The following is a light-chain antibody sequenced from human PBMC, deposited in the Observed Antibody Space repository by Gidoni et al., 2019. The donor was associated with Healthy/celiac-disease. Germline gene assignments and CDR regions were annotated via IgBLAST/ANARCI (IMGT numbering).Light chain of an antibody. CDR2: AAS. V-gene: IGKV1-39*01. CDR1: QSISSE. J-gene: IGKJ1*01. Sequence: DIQMTQSPSSLSASVGDRVTITCRASQSISSELNWYQQKPGKAPKLLIYAASSLQSGVPSRVSGSGSGTDFTLTISSLQPEDFATYYCQQSYSTRWTFGQGTKVEIK. CDR3: QQSYSTRWT.